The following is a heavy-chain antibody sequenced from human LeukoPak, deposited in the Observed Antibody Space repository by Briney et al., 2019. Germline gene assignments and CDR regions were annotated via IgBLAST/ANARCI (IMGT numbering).Heavy chain of an antibody. Sequence: SETLSLTCAVYGGSFSGYYWSWIRQPPGKGLEWIGSIYYSGSTYYNPSLKSRVTISVDTSKNQFSLKLSSVTAADTAVYYCARKGQLWFGESYFDYWGQGTLVTVSS. D-gene: IGHD3-10*01. CDR1: GGSFSGYY. CDR2: IYYSGST. CDR3: ARKGQLWFGESYFDY. J-gene: IGHJ4*02. V-gene: IGHV4-34*01.